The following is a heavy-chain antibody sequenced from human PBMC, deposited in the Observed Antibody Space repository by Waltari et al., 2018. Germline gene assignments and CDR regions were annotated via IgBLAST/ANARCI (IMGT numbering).Heavy chain of an antibody. J-gene: IGHJ5*02. D-gene: IGHD6-19*01. V-gene: IGHV4-34*01. Sequence: QVQLQQWGAGLLKPSETLSLMCGVSGVSLSGYYWSWIRQPPGKGLEWIGEAHDSGITNSNPSLKSRVSILLDTSKNQFSLKLTSVTAADVAVYYCARGAAKAVAGTFWFDPWGQGTPVTVSS. CDR1: GVSLSGYY. CDR3: ARGAAKAVAGTFWFDP. CDR2: AHDSGIT.